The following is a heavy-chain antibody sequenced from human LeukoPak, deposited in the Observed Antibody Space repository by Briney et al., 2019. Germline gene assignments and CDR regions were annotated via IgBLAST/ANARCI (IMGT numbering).Heavy chain of an antibody. CDR3: ASALPLNWNYGAYMDV. V-gene: IGHV4-59*01. D-gene: IGHD1-7*01. CDR2: IYYSGST. Sequence: PSETLSLTCTVSGGSISSYYWSWIRQPPGKGLEWIGYIYYSGSTNYNPPLKSRVTISVDTSKNQFSLKLSSVTAADTAVYYCASALPLNWNYGAYMDVWGQGTTVTVSS. J-gene: IGHJ6*02. CDR1: GGSISSYY.